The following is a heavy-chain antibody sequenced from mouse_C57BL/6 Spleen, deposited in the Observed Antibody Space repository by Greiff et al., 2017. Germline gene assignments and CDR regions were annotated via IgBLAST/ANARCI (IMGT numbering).Heavy chain of an antibody. CDR2: IDPETGGT. J-gene: IGHJ4*01. CDR1: GYTFPDYE. V-gene: IGHV1-15*01. Sequence: VQLVESGAELVRPGASVTLSCKASGYTFPDYEMHWVKQTPVHGLEWIGAIDPETGGTAYNQKFKGKAILTADKSSSTAYMELRNLTSEDSAVYYCTRRGYYGSSPYYAMDYWGQGTSVTVSS. CDR3: TRRGYYGSSPYYAMDY. D-gene: IGHD1-1*01.